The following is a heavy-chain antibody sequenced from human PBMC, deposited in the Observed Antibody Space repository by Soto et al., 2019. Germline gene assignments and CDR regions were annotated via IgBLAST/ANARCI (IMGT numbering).Heavy chain of an antibody. J-gene: IGHJ4*02. Sequence: PGGSLRLSCAASGFTFSDYYMSWIRQAPGKGLEWVSYISSSSSYTNYADSVKGRFTISRGNAKNSLYLQMNSLRAEDTAVYYCARGGARGYSGYSDYWGQGTLVTVSS. CDR3: ARGGARGYSGYSDY. CDR1: GFTFSDYY. CDR2: ISSSSSYT. D-gene: IGHD5-12*01. V-gene: IGHV3-11*06.